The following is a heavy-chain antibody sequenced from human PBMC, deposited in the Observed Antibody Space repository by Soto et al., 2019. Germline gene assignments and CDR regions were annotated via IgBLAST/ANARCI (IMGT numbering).Heavy chain of an antibody. CDR1: GFTFSSYA. J-gene: IGHJ6*02. Sequence: GGSLRLSCAASGFTFSSYAMSWVRQAPGKGLEWVSAISGSGGSTYYADSVKGRFTISRDNSKNTLYLQMNGLRAEDTAVYYCAKAAVVVIPYYYYGMDVWGQGTTVTVSS. V-gene: IGHV3-23*01. D-gene: IGHD2-21*01. CDR3: AKAAVVVIPYYYYGMDV. CDR2: ISGSGGST.